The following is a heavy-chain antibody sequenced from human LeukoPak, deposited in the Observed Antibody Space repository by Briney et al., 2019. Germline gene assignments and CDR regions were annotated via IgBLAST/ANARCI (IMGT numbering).Heavy chain of an antibody. J-gene: IGHJ4*02. Sequence: SVKVSCKASGFTFTSSAVQWVRQARGQRLEWIGWIVVGSGNTNYAQKFQERVTITRDMSTSTAYMELSSLRSEDTAVYYCAASASRSGWYSTIDYWGQGTLVTVSS. CDR1: GFTFTSSA. V-gene: IGHV1-58*01. CDR2: IVVGSGNT. CDR3: AASASRSGWYSTIDY. D-gene: IGHD6-19*01.